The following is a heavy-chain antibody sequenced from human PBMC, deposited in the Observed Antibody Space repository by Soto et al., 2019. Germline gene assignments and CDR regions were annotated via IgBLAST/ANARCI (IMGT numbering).Heavy chain of an antibody. J-gene: IGHJ5*02. D-gene: IGHD2-21*02. CDR3: ARHGGGNSGPYNWFDP. V-gene: IGHV5-51*01. CDR1: GYSFITHW. Sequence: PGESLKISCKGSGYSFITHWIAWVRQMPGEGLEWMRIINPADSDIRYSPSFQGQVTISVDKSINTAYPQWSSLKASDTAMYYCARHGGGNSGPYNWFDPWGQGTLVTAPQ. CDR2: INPADSDI.